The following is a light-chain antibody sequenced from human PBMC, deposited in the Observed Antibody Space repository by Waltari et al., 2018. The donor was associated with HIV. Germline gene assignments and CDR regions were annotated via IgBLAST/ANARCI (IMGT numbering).Light chain of an antibody. Sequence: QSALTQPPSASGSPGQSVTISCTGTSSDVGGYNYVSWYQQHPGKAPKLMIYEVSNRPSGVPDRFSGSKSGNTASLTVSGLRAEDEADYYCSSYAGSNNYVFGSGTKVTVL. CDR3: SSYAGSNNYV. V-gene: IGLV2-8*01. J-gene: IGLJ1*01. CDR2: EVS. CDR1: SSDVGGYNY.